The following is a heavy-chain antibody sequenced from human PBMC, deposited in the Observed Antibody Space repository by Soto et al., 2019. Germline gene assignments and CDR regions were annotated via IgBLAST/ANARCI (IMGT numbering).Heavy chain of an antibody. D-gene: IGHD1-7*01. CDR2: IYYSGST. V-gene: IGHV4-61*08. CDR3: ASYNWNYWFDP. Sequence: SETLSLTCDVSSSSSAGGQYWGWIRQPPGKGLEWIGYIYYSGSTTYHPSLKSRVTISLDKSKNQFSLNLSSVTAADTAVYYCASYNWNYWFDPWGQGTLVTVSS. CDR1: SSSSAGGQY. J-gene: IGHJ5*02.